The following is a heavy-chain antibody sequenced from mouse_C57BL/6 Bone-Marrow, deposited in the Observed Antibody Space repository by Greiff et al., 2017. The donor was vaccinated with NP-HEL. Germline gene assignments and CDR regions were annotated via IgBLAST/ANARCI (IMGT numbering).Heavy chain of an antibody. CDR1: GYTFTDYY. J-gene: IGHJ1*03. CDR2: INPYNGGT. V-gene: IGHV1-19*01. Sequence: EVQLQQSGPVLVKPGASVKMSCKASGYTFTDYYMNWVKQSHGKSLEWIGVINPYNGGTSYNQKFKGKATLTVDKSSSTAYMELNSLTSEDSAVYYCAFITTVVPWYFDVWGTGTTVTVSS. CDR3: AFITTVVPWYFDV. D-gene: IGHD1-1*01.